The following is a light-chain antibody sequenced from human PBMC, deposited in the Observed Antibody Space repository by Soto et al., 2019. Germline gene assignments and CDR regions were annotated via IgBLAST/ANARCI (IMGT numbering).Light chain of an antibody. Sequence: EIVMTQSPATLSVSPVERATLSCSASQSVSSSYLAWYQQKPGQAPRLLIYGASSRATGIPDRFSGSVSGTGFTLTISRLEPEDFAVYYCQQYGSSPPWTFGQGTKVDIK. J-gene: IGKJ1*01. CDR2: GAS. CDR1: QSVSSSY. CDR3: QQYGSSPPWT. V-gene: IGKV3-20*01.